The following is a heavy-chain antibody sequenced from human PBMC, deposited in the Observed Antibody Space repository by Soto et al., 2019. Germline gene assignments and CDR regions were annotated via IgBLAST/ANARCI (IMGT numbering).Heavy chain of an antibody. Sequence: TLSLTCTVSGGSISSAAYCWSWIRQHPGKGLEWIGYISHSGSTYYNPSLKSRVIISVDTSKNQFSLSLTSVTAADTAVYYCAREYTYGSNFFDCWGQGALVTVSS. D-gene: IGHD5-18*01. CDR2: ISHSGST. V-gene: IGHV4-31*03. CDR1: GGSISSAAYC. CDR3: AREYTYGSNFFDC. J-gene: IGHJ4*02.